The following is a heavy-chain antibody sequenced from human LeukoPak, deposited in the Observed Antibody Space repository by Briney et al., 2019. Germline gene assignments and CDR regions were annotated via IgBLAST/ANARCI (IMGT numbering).Heavy chain of an antibody. Sequence: GGSLRLSCAASGFTLSDYSMNSVRQAPGEGLEWISYIGIDSGNTNYADSVKGRFTISGDKAKNSLYLQMNSLRVEDTAVYYCARDYKYAFDNWGQGTLVTVSS. CDR3: ARDYKYAFDN. V-gene: IGHV3-48*01. D-gene: IGHD5-24*01. CDR2: IGIDSGNT. J-gene: IGHJ4*02. CDR1: GFTLSDYS.